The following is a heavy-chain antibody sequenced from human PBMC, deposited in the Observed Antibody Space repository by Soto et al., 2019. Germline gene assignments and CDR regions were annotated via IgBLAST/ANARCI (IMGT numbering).Heavy chain of an antibody. V-gene: IGHV4-59*01. CDR2: IYYSGST. CDR3: AREMRSSWRGNRFDP. CDR1: GGSISSYY. J-gene: IGHJ5*02. Sequence: QVQLQESGPGLVKPSETLSLTCTVSGGSISSYYWSWIRQPPGKGLEWIGYIYYSGSTNYNPSLTSRVTISGDTSKNQCTLKLSSVTAADTAVYYCAREMRSSWRGNRFDPWGQGTLVTVSS. D-gene: IGHD6-13*01.